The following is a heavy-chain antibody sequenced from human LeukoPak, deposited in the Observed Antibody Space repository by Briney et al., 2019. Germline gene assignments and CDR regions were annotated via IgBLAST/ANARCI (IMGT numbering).Heavy chain of an antibody. CDR3: ASYAVGDYYDSSGILHAFDI. Sequence: PSETLSLTRSVFGDSISSGGYYWSWIRQPPGKGLEWIGYIYYSGSTYYNPSLKSRVTISVDTSKNQFSLKLSSVTAADTAVYYCASYAVGDYYDSSGILHAFDIWGQGTMVTVSS. D-gene: IGHD3-22*01. CDR2: IYYSGST. CDR1: GDSISSGGYY. V-gene: IGHV4-30-4*01. J-gene: IGHJ3*02.